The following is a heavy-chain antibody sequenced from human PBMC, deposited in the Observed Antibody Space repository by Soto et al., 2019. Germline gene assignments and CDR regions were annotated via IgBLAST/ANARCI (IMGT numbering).Heavy chain of an antibody. Sequence: PSETVSLTCSVSVGSVSSGNYYWSWIRQPPGKGLEWIGYIYYSGSTNYNPSLKSRVTISVDTSKNQFSLKLSSVTAADTAVYYCARGGVVVVAAPLDDWGQGTLVTVSS. J-gene: IGHJ4*02. V-gene: IGHV4-61*01. CDR1: VGSVSSGNYY. CDR3: ARGGVVVVAAPLDD. CDR2: IYYSGST. D-gene: IGHD2-15*01.